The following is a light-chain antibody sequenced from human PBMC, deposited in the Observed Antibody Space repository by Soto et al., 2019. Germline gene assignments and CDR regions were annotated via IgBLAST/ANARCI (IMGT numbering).Light chain of an antibody. CDR1: QSVNTF. CDR3: QQYINWPSWT. Sequence: EKVLTQSPATLSLSPGERATISCRASQSVNTFLAWYQHKPGQAPRLLIYGASTRATGIPARFSGSGSGTEYTLTISSLQSEDFAVYYCQQYINWPSWTFGQGTKVEVK. CDR2: GAS. V-gene: IGKV3-15*01. J-gene: IGKJ1*01.